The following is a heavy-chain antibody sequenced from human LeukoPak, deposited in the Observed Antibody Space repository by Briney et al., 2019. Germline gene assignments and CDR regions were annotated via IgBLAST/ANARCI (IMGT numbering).Heavy chain of an antibody. CDR2: IYPGDSDT. D-gene: IGHD6-13*01. CDR1: GYSFTNYW. CDR3: ARPAAPARYSELDY. V-gene: IGHV5-51*01. Sequence: GESLKISCKGSGYSFTNYWIGWVRQMPGKGLEWMGIIYPGDSDTKYSPSFQGQVTISADKSISTAYLQWSSLKASDTAMYYCARPAAPARYSELDYWGQGTLVTVSS. J-gene: IGHJ4*02.